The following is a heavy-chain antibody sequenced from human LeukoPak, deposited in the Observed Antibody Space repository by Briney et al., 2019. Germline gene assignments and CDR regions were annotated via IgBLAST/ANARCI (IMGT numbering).Heavy chain of an antibody. V-gene: IGHV4-34*01. CDR2: INHSGST. Sequence: PSETLSLTCAVYGGSFSGYYWSWIRQPPGKGLEWIGEINHSGSTNYNPSLKSRVTISVDTSKNQFSLKLSSVTAADTAVYYCAGHYDSSGYPPYWGQGTLVTVSS. CDR1: GGSFSGYY. D-gene: IGHD3-22*01. J-gene: IGHJ4*02. CDR3: AGHYDSSGYPPY.